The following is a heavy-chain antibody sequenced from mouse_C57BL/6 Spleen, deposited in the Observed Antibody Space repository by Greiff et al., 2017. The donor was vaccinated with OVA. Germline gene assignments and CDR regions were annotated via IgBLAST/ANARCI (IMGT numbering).Heavy chain of an antibody. J-gene: IGHJ2*01. D-gene: IGHD1-1*01. Sequence: QVQLQQPGAELVRPGSSVKLSCKASGYTFTSYWMHWVKQRPIQGLEWIGNIDPSDSETHYNQKFKDKATLTVDKSSSTAYMQLSSLTSEDSAVYYCARGLITTVVATGYFDYWGKGTTLTVSS. V-gene: IGHV1-52*01. CDR2: IDPSDSET. CDR3: ARGLITTVVATGYFDY. CDR1: GYTFTSYW.